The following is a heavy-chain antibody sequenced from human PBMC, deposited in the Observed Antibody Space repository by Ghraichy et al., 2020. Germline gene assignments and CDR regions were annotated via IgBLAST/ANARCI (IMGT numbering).Heavy chain of an antibody. J-gene: IGHJ4*02. D-gene: IGHD4-23*01. V-gene: IGHV3-23*01. CDR1: GFTFSSYA. Sequence: GGSLRLSCAASGFTFSSYAMSWVRQAPGKGLEWVSAISGSGGSTYYADSVKGRFTISRDNSKNTLYLQMNSLRAEDTALYYCAKSGYGGNSPLYYFDYWGQGTLVTVSS. CDR2: ISGSGGST. CDR3: AKSGYGGNSPLYYFDY.